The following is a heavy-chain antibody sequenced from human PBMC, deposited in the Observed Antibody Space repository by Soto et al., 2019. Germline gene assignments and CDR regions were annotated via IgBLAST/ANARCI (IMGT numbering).Heavy chain of an antibody. Sequence: EVQLLESGGGLVQPGGSLRLSCAASGFTFYTYGMSWVRQAPGKGLEWVSGISGSDDTTYYADSVKGRFTISRDSSKDTLYLQMISRRPEDTAVYYCAKLEVGGRYYFHYGMDVWGQGTTVTVSS. D-gene: IGHD3-16*01. CDR2: ISGSDDTT. CDR3: AKLEVGGRYYFHYGMDV. CDR1: GFTFYTYG. J-gene: IGHJ6*02. V-gene: IGHV3-23*01.